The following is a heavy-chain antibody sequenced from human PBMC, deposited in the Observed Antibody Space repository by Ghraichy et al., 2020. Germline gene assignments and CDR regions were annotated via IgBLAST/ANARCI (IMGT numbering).Heavy chain of an antibody. CDR1: GFTFSVFA. CDR2: TGGSGGR. J-gene: IGHJ6*02. Sequence: GESLNISCAASGFTFSVFAMSWVRQAPGKGLEWVSGTGGSGGRYYADSVKGRFTISRDNSKNTLYLQLNSLRAEDTAVYYCAKGIGSYYYYGMDVWGQGTTVTVSS. CDR3: AKGIGSYYYYGMDV. V-gene: IGHV3-23*01. D-gene: IGHD3-10*01.